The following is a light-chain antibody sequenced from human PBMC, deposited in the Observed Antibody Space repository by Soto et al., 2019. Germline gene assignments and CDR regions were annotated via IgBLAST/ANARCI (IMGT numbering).Light chain of an antibody. CDR1: QSVSNY. Sequence: DIQMTQSPSSLSACVGDRITITCRASQSVSNYIKWYQQRPGKAPKLLIHAASSLQSGVPPRFSGSGSGTDFTLIISSLQPDDFAIYYCQQLFDSPITFGQGTRLEIK. J-gene: IGKJ5*01. V-gene: IGKV1-39*01. CDR3: QQLFDSPIT. CDR2: AAS.